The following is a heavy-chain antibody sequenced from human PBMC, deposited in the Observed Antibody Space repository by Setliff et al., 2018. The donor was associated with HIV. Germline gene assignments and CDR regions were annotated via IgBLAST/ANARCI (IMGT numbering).Heavy chain of an antibody. CDR2: INPSGDST. CDR1: GFTFTRYY. Sequence: ASVKVSCKASGFTFTRYYMHWVRQAPGQGLEWMGIINPSGDSTTYAQKFQGRVTMTRDTSTSTVYMELSSLRSEDTAVYFCARSYYSWNLWGQGTLVTVSS. J-gene: IGHJ5*02. CDR3: ARSYYSWNL. V-gene: IGHV1-46*03. D-gene: IGHD1-20*01.